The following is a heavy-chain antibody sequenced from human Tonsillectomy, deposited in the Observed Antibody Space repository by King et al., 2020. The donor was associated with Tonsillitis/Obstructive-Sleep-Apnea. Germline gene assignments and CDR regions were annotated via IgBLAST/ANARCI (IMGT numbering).Heavy chain of an antibody. Sequence: EVQLVQSGAEVKKPGESLKISCKGSGYSFSDYWIGWVRQMPGKGLEWMGIIYPGDSDTRYSPSFQGQVTISADKSISTAYLQWSSLKASDTAMYYCATLRSGVFDQGIQVLFDFWGQGTLVTVSS. CDR2: IYPGDSDT. CDR3: ATLRSGVFDQGIQVLFDF. V-gene: IGHV5-51*03. J-gene: IGHJ4*02. CDR1: GYSFSDYW. D-gene: IGHD5-18*01.